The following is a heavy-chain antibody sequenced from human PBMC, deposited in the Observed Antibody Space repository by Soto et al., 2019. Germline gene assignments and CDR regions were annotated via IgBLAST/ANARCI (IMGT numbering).Heavy chain of an antibody. J-gene: IGHJ3*02. CDR1: ESTFISYA. CDR3: ARVSRIQLWFRLDI. CDR2: IIPIFGTA. D-gene: IGHD5-18*01. V-gene: IGHV1-69*06. Sequence: RASVKVSCKASESTFISYAISWVRQAPGQRLEWMAGIIPIFGTANYAQKFQGRVTITADKSTSPAYMELSTVKCEDTAVDYCARVSRIQLWFRLDIWGQGTMVTVSS.